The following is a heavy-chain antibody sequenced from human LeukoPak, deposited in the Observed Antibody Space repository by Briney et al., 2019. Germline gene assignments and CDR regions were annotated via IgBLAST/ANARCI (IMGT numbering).Heavy chain of an antibody. D-gene: IGHD3-22*01. V-gene: IGHV3-30*18. CDR3: AKGGHYYDSSGYDAFDI. Sequence: QPGRSLRLSCAASGFTFSSYGMHWVRQAPGKGLEWVAVISYDGSNKYYADSVKGRFTISRDNSKNTLYLQMNSLRAEDTAVYYCAKGGHYYDSSGYDAFDIWGQGTMVTVSS. J-gene: IGHJ3*02. CDR1: GFTFSSYG. CDR2: ISYDGSNK.